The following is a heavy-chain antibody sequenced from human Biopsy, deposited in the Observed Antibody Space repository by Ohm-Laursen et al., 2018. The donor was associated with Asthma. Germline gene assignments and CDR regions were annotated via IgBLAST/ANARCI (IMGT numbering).Heavy chain of an antibody. CDR2: IYHSGST. J-gene: IGHJ4*02. CDR3: ARVKDGYNFDY. D-gene: IGHD5-24*01. V-gene: IGHV4-30-2*01. Sequence: TLSLTCAVSGGSISSGGYSWSWIRQPPGKGLERIGYIYHSGSTYYNPSLKSRVTISVDRSKNQFSPKLSSVTAADTAVYYCARVKDGYNFDYWGQGTLVTVSS. CDR1: GGSISSGGYS.